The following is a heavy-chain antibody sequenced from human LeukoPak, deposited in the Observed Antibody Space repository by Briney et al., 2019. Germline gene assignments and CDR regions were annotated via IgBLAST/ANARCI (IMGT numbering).Heavy chain of an antibody. CDR1: GGSISSGGYY. J-gene: IGHJ4*02. Sequence: SETPSLTCTVSGGSISSGGYYWSWIRQHPGKGLEWIGYIYYSGSTYYNPSLKSRVTISVDTSKNQFSLKLSSVTAADTAVYCCARGRVRYSSSSKYYFDYWGQGTLVTVSS. D-gene: IGHD6-6*01. CDR3: ARGRVRYSSSSKYYFDY. CDR2: IYYSGST. V-gene: IGHV4-31*03.